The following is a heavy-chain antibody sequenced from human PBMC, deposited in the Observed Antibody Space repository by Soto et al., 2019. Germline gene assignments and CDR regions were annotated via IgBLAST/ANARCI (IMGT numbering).Heavy chain of an antibody. CDR3: ARVVSYYRQKYYFDY. CDR2: IYYSGST. V-gene: IGHV4-59*01. D-gene: IGHD5-18*01. CDR1: GGSISSYY. J-gene: IGHJ4*02. Sequence: SETLSLTCTVSGGSISSYYWSWIRQPPGKGLEWIGYIYYSGSTNYNPSLKSRVTISVDTSKNQFSLKLSSVTAADTAVYYCARVVSYYRQKYYFDYWRQGPLVTVS.